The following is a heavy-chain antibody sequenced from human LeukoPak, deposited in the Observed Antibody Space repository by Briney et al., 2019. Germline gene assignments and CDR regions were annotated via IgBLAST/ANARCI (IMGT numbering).Heavy chain of an antibody. Sequence: PSETLSLTCTVSGVSISSSTYYWGWIRQPPGKGLEWIGSIYHSGTTYDHPSLKSQVTISLDTSKNQFALSLTSVTAADAAVYYCSGEIAGTIIDYWGQGTLVTVSS. CDR2: IYHSGTT. J-gene: IGHJ4*02. D-gene: IGHD6-13*01. V-gene: IGHV4-39*06. CDR1: GVSISSSTYY. CDR3: SGEIAGTIIDY.